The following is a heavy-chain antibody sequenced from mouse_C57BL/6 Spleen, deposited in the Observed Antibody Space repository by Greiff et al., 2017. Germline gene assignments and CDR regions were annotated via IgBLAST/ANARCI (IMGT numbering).Heavy chain of an antibody. V-gene: IGHV1-69*01. CDR1: GYTFTSYW. D-gene: IGHD4-1*01. J-gene: IGHJ2*01. Sequence: QVQLQQPGAELVMPGASVKLSCKASGYTFTSYWMHWVKQRPGQGLEWIGEIDPSDSYTNYNQKFKGKSTLTVDKSSSTADMQLSSLASEDSAVYYCARLTGTGYYFDYWGQGTTLTVSS. CDR2: IDPSDSYT. CDR3: ARLTGTGYYFDY.